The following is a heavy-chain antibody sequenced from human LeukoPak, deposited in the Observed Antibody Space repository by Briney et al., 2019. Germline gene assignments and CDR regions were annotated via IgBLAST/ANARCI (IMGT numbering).Heavy chain of an antibody. V-gene: IGHV4-30-2*01. Sequence: SQTLSLTCTVSGGSISSGGYYWSWIRQPPGKGLEWIGYIYHSGSTYYNPSLKSRVTISVDRSKNQFSLKLSSVTAADTAVYYCARGWELLQNFDYWGQGTLVTVSS. CDR2: IYHSGST. CDR1: GGSISSGGYY. D-gene: IGHD1-26*01. CDR3: ARGWELLQNFDY. J-gene: IGHJ4*02.